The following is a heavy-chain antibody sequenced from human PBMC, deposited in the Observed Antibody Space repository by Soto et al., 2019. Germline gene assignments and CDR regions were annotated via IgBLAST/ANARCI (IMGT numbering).Heavy chain of an antibody. CDR1: GFTFSSYS. V-gene: IGHV3-21*01. D-gene: IGHD3-22*01. Sequence: PGGSLRLSCAASGFTFSSYSMNLVRQAPGKGLEWVSSISSSSSYIYYADSVKGRFTISRDNAKNSLYLQMNSLRAEDTAVYYCARDDGLYYDSSSYFSSYYGMDVWGQGTTVPVSS. J-gene: IGHJ6*02. CDR2: ISSSSSYI. CDR3: ARDDGLYYDSSSYFSSYYGMDV.